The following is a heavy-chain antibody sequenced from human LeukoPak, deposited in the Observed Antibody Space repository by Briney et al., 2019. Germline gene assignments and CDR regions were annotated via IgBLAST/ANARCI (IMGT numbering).Heavy chain of an antibody. CDR1: GFNFSTYG. D-gene: IGHD3-22*01. CDR3: ARDLYRIVVVPHYFDY. CDR2: IKQDGSEK. J-gene: IGHJ4*02. V-gene: IGHV3-7*01. Sequence: GGSLRLSCAASGFNFSTYGMSWVRQAPGKGLEWVANIKQDGSEKYYVGSVKGRFTISRDNAKNSLYLQMNSLRAEDTAVYYCARDLYRIVVVPHYFDYWGQGTLVTVSS.